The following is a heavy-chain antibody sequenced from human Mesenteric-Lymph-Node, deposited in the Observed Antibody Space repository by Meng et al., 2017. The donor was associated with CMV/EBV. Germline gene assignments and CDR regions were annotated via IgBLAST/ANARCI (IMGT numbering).Heavy chain of an antibody. Sequence: RTGSVYGGSFSGYYWSWTRQPPGKGLEWMGESNNSGSTNDNPSFKSRGTISVDTPKIQFPRKRSSGTAAYTAADDWARGRSSPRDYWGQGTLVTVSS. CDR3: ARGRSSPRDY. D-gene: IGHD6-13*01. CDR2: SNNSGST. CDR1: GGSFSGYY. J-gene: IGHJ4*02. V-gene: IGHV4-34*01.